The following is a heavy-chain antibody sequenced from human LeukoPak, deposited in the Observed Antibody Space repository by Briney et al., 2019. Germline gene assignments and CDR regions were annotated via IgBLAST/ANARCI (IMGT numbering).Heavy chain of an antibody. CDR2: IYTSGST. CDR1: GGSLSSYY. CDR3: ASRSRFGITMVRGVIRGSYFDY. V-gene: IGHV4-4*07. Sequence: PSETLSLTCTVSGGSLSSYYWSWIRQPAGKGLEWIGRIYTSGSTNYNPSLKSRVTMSVDTSKDQFSLKLSSVTAADTAVYYCASRSRFGITMVRGVIRGSYFDYWGQGTLVTVSS. J-gene: IGHJ4*02. D-gene: IGHD3-10*01.